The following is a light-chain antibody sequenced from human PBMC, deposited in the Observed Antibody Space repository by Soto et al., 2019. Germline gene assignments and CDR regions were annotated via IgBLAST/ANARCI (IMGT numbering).Light chain of an antibody. CDR2: DVN. CDR1: RSDIGGYNY. J-gene: IGLJ1*01. V-gene: IGLV2-11*01. CDR3: SSYTSSSTKV. Sequence: QSALTQPRSVSGSPGQSVTISCTGSRSDIGGYNYVSWYQKYPGKAPKFMIYDVNKRPSGVPDRFSGSKSGNTASLTISGLQAEDEADYYCSSYTSSSTKVFGTGTKLTVL.